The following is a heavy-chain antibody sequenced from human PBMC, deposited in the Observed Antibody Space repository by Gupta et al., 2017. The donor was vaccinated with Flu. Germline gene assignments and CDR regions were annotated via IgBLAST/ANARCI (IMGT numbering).Heavy chain of an antibody. J-gene: IGHJ6*02. Sequence: IRQAPGKGLEWVSYISPSGSNIYYADSVKGRFTISRDNAKNSLYLEMNSLRAEDTAVYYCASSSIAISGVGYGLDVWGQGTTVTVSS. V-gene: IGHV3-11*01. D-gene: IGHD3-3*01. CDR3: ASSSIAISGVGYGLDV. CDR2: ISPSGSNI.